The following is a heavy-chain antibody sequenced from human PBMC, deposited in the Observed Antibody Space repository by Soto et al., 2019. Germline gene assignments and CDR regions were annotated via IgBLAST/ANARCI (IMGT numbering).Heavy chain of an antibody. J-gene: IGHJ3*02. CDR3: ARGRGYYYQGGPFDI. Sequence: QVQLQQWGAGLLKPSETLSLTCAVYGGSFSGYYWSWIRQPPGKGLEWIGEINHSGSTNYNPSLKSRVTISVDTSMVQFSLKLSAVTAADTAVYYCARGRGYYYQGGPFDIWGQGTMVTGSS. CDR1: GGSFSGYY. CDR2: INHSGST. V-gene: IGHV4-34*01. D-gene: IGHD3-10*01.